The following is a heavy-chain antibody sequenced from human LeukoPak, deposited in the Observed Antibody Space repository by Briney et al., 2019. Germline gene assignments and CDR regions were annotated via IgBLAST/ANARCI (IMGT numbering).Heavy chain of an antibody. D-gene: IGHD5-12*01. CDR1: GFTFSNHA. Sequence: GGSLRLSCAASGFTFSNHAIHWVHQAPGKGLEWVGVITYDGVNEYYGDSVKGRFSISRDNSKNTLSLQMNSLRAQDTAVYYCARGRHSGYEYILGYWGQGTLVTVSS. CDR2: ITYDGVNE. CDR3: ARGRHSGYEYILGY. V-gene: IGHV3-30*04. J-gene: IGHJ4*02.